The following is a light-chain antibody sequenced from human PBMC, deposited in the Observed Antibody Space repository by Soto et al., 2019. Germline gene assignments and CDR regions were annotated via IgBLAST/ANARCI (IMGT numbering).Light chain of an antibody. CDR3: MQHTHWPFT. V-gene: IGKV2-30*02. CDR2: DVS. J-gene: IGKJ2*01. CDR1: QSLVHSDGNTF. Sequence: DVVLTQSPLSLPVTLGQLASISCRSSQSLVHSDGNTFFSWFHQRPGQSPRRLIYDVSNRDSGVPDRFSGSGSGSDFTLKISRVEAEDVGLYYCMQHTHWPFTFGQGTKLEIK.